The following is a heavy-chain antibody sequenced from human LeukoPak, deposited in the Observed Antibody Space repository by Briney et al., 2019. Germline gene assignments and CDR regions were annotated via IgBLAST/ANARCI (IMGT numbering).Heavy chain of an antibody. D-gene: IGHD6-19*01. CDR1: SYSISSGYF. V-gene: IGHV4-38-2*01. J-gene: IGHJ4*02. Sequence: SETLSLTCAVSSYSISSGYFWGWIRQPPGKGLEWIGSIYHSGNTYYNPSLKSRVTISVDTSKNQFSLKLSSVTAADTALYYCARAIGQWLVRGFDYWGQGTLVTVSS. CDR3: ARAIGQWLVRGFDY. CDR2: IYHSGNT.